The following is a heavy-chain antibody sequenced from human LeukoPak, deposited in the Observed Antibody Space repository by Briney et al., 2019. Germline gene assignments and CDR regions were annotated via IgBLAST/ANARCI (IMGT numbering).Heavy chain of an antibody. CDR1: GYTFTSYG. D-gene: IGHD2-15*01. CDR2: ISTYNGYT. CDR3: ARDFILGYCSGGSCYSDY. V-gene: IGHV1-18*01. J-gene: IGHJ4*02. Sequence: ASVKVSCKASGYTFTSYGIGWVRQAPGQGLEWMGWISTYNGYTNSAQKLQGRVTMTTDTSTSTAYMELRSLRSDDTAVYYCARDFILGYCSGGSCYSDYWGQGTLVTVSS.